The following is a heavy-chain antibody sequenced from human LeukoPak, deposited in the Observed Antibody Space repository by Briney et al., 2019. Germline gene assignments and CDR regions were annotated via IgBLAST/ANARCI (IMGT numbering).Heavy chain of an antibody. CDR1: GFTFSSFW. D-gene: IGHD2-15*01. CDR2: IKEDGSVK. V-gene: IGHV3-7*01. CDR3: ARVPPAGVVVAAMSWYFDL. Sequence: GGSLRLSCAASGFTFSSFWMIWVRQAPGKGLEWVANIKEDGSVKNYVDSVKGRFTISRDNAKNSLFLQMNSLRAEDTAVYYCARVPPAGVVVAAMSWYFDLWGRGTLVTVSS. J-gene: IGHJ2*01.